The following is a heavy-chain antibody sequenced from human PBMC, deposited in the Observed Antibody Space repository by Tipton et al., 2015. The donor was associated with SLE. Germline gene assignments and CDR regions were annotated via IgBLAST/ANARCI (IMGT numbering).Heavy chain of an antibody. CDR3: ARSMLTTKRVFDY. J-gene: IGHJ4*02. Sequence: LRLSCTVSGGSMNDYYWSWIRRPPGKGLEWIGYIYYTGSSNHNPSLKGRVTMSVDTSKNQFSLSVNSVTAADTAVYYCARSMLTTKRVFDYWGQGTLVTVSS. CDR1: GGSMNDYY. CDR2: IYYTGSS. V-gene: IGHV4-59*01. D-gene: IGHD3-16*01.